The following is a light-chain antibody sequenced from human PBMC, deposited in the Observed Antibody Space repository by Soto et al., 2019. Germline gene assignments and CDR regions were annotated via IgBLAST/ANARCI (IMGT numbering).Light chain of an antibody. CDR3: SSYSSSSTWV. Sequence: QSVLTQPASVSGSPGQSITISCTGTSSDVGGYNYVSWYQQHPGKAPKLMIFHVSSRPSGVSNRFSGSKSGNTASLTISGLQAEDEADYYCSSYSSSSTWVFGGGTKLTVL. CDR1: SSDVGGYNY. J-gene: IGLJ3*02. CDR2: HVS. V-gene: IGLV2-14*01.